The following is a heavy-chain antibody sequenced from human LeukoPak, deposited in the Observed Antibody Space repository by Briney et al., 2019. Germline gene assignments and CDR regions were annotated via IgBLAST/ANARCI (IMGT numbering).Heavy chain of an antibody. Sequence: GGSLRLSCAASGFIFTNYFMSWVRQAPGKGLEWVASIKHDGSEKYYVDSVRGRFTISRDNAKNSLYLQMNSLRAEDTAVYYCAREPPLSGSATVEGFDYWGQGTLVTVSS. J-gene: IGHJ4*02. CDR2: IKHDGSEK. D-gene: IGHD1-26*01. V-gene: IGHV3-7*01. CDR3: AREPPLSGSATVEGFDY. CDR1: GFIFTNYF.